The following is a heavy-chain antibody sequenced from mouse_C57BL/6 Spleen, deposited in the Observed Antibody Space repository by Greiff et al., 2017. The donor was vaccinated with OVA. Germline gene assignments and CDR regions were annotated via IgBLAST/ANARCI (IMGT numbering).Heavy chain of an antibody. J-gene: IGHJ4*01. CDR2: INPNNGGT. CDR3: ARGGDYDDYYAMDY. CDR1: GYTFTDYY. V-gene: IGHV1-26*01. Sequence: EVQLQQSGPELVKPGASVKISCKASGYTFTDYYMNWVKQSHGKSLEWIGDINPNNGGTSYNQKFKGKATLTVDKSSSTAYMELRSLTSEDSAVYYCARGGDYDDYYAMDYWGQGTSVTVSS. D-gene: IGHD2-4*01.